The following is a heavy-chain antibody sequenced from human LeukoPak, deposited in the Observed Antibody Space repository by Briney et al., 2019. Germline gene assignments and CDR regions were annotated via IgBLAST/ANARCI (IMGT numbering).Heavy chain of an antibody. V-gene: IGHV4-39*07. CDR1: CRPIKRPDYH. Sequence: SDTLSLPCTVSCRPIKRPDYHGGSIRQSPAEVLEWIGYIYHSGSTYYNPSLKSRVTKSVDTSKNQFSLKLSSVSAADTAVYFCARGTSNGWDHYFYSWGQGTQVTVSS. D-gene: IGHD6-19*01. CDR3: ARGTSNGWDHYFYS. J-gene: IGHJ4*02. CDR2: IYHSGST.